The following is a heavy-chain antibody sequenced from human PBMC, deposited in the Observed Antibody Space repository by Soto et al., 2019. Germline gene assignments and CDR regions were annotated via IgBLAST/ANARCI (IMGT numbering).Heavy chain of an antibody. CDR1: GYRFSSYW. Sequence: EVQLVQSGAEVKKPGESLKISCKGSGYRFSSYWIGWVRQMPGKGLEWMGIIYPGDSDTRYSPSFQGQVTISADRSISTAYLQWSSLKASDTAMYYCARGYCSSISCYRRWFDPWGQGTLVTVSS. CDR3: ARGYCSSISCYRRWFDP. CDR2: IYPGDSDT. D-gene: IGHD2-2*01. J-gene: IGHJ5*02. V-gene: IGHV5-51*03.